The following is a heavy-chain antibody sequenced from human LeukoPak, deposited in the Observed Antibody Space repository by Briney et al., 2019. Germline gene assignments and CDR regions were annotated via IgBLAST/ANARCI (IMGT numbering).Heavy chain of an antibody. D-gene: IGHD3-10*01. V-gene: IGHV1-46*01. CDR3: ARAPYYSDSGSYYTFEDY. CDR1: GYTFTGHY. J-gene: IGHJ4*02. CDR2: IIPSGGST. Sequence: ASVKVSCKASGYTFTGHYMHWVRQAPGQGLEWMGIIIPSGGSTSYAQKFQGRVTMTRDTSTSTVYMELSSLRSEDTAVYFCARAPYYSDSGSYYTFEDYWGQGTLVTVSS.